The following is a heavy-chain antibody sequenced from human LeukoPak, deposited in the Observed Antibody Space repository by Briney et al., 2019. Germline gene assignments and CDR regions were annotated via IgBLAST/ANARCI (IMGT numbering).Heavy chain of an antibody. V-gene: IGHV4-59*08. D-gene: IGHD7-27*01. J-gene: IGHJ6*03. CDR2: IYYSGST. CDR1: GGSISSYY. CDR3: ARVSGYYYYYMDV. Sequence: SETLSLTCTVSGGSISSYYWSWIRQPPGKGLEWIGYIYYSGSTNYNPSLKSRVTISVDTSKNQFSLKLSSVTAADTAVYYCARVSGYYYYYMDVWGKGTTVTVSS.